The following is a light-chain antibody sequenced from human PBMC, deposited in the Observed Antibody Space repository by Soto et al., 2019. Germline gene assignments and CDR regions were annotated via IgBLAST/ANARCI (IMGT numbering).Light chain of an antibody. CDR2: GAS. J-gene: IGKJ5*01. CDR1: QSVTSSY. CDR3: QQFSSYPLT. Sequence: EIVLTQSPGTLSLSPGERATLYCRASQSVTSSYLAWYQQKPGQAPRLLIYGASTRATGIPARFSGSGSGTEFTHTISSLQSEDFAVYYCQQFSSYPLTFGGGTRLQIK. V-gene: IGKV3-20*01.